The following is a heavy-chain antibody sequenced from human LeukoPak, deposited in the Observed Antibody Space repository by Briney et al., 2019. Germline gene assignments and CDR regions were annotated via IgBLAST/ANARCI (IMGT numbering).Heavy chain of an antibody. CDR3: ARGDGSSRIDY. CDR1: GGSISSYY. J-gene: IGHJ4*02. D-gene: IGHD1-26*01. V-gene: IGHV4-59*01. Sequence: SETLSLTCTVSGGSISSYYWTWIRKPPGKGREWIGYIHYSGGTNYNPSLKSRVTISVDTSKSQFSLKLSSVTAADTAFYYCARGDGSSRIDYWGQGTLVTVSS. CDR2: IHYSGGT.